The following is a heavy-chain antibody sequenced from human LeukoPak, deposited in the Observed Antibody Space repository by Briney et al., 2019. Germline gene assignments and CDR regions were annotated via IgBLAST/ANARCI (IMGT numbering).Heavy chain of an antibody. V-gene: IGHV3-23*01. CDR3: ANTLRGLPVVPYYFDY. J-gene: IGHJ4*02. Sequence: GSLRLSCXASGFTCSSYAMSWVRQARGKGVEGVSAISGSGGSTYYADSVKGRFTISIANSKNTLYLQMNRLTADVTAVYYCANTLRGLPVVPYYFDYWGQGTLVTVSS. CDR1: GFTCSSYA. CDR2: ISGSGGST. D-gene: IGHD2-15*01.